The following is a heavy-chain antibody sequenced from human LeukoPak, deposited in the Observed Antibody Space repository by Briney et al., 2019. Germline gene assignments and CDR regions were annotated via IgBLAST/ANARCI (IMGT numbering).Heavy chain of an antibody. V-gene: IGHV4-59*01. J-gene: IGHJ6*02. D-gene: IGHD3-3*01. CDR1: GGSISSYY. CDR3: ARDGGYYDFWSGSAYYYGMDV. CDR2: IYYSGST. Sequence: SETLSLTCTVSGGSISSYYWNWIRQPPGKGLEWIGYIYYSGSTNYNPSLKSRVTISVDTSKNQFSLKLSSVTAADTAVYYCARDGGYYDFWSGSAYYYGMDVWGQGTTVTVSS.